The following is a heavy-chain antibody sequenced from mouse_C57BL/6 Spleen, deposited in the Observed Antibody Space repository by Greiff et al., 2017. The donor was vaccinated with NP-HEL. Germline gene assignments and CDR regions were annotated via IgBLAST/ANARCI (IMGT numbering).Heavy chain of an antibody. CDR3: SRRNYGSGYAWFAY. Sequence: QVQLQQPGPELVKPGASVKLSCKASGYTFTSYGINWVKQRPGQGLEWIGWIYPTDGSTKYNEKFKGKATLTVDTSSSTAYMELHSLTSASSEVAVYSRRNYGSGYAWFAYWGQGTLVTVSA. CDR1: GYTFTSYG. D-gene: IGHD1-1*01. V-gene: IGHV1-85*01. J-gene: IGHJ3*01. CDR2: IYPTDGST.